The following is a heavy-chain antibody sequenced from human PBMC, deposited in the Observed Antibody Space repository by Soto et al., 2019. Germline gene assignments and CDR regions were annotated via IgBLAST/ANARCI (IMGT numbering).Heavy chain of an antibody. V-gene: IGHV4-39*01. CDR1: GGSISSSSYY. D-gene: IGHD1-20*01. CDR2: IYYSGST. CDR3: ARPRYNWNDVWFDP. Sequence: QLQLQESGPGLVKPSETLSLTCTVSGGSISSSSYYWGWIRQPPGKGLEWIGSIYYSGSTYYNPSLKSLVTISVDTSKNQFSLKLSSVTAADTAVYYCARPRYNWNDVWFDPWGQGTLVTVSS. J-gene: IGHJ5*02.